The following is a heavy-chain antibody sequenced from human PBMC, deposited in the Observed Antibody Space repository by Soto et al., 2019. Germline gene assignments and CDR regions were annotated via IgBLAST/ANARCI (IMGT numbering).Heavy chain of an antibody. CDR3: ARDPKYYYDSSGDDAFDI. Sequence: SETLSLTCAVSGGSISSGAYYWSWIRQPPGKGLEWIGYIYYSGSTYYNPSLKSRVTISVDTSKNQFSLKLSSVTAADTAVYYCARDPKYYYDSSGDDAFDIWGQGTMVTVSS. CDR2: IYYSGST. D-gene: IGHD3-22*01. J-gene: IGHJ3*02. CDR1: GGSISSGAYY. V-gene: IGHV4-30-4*01.